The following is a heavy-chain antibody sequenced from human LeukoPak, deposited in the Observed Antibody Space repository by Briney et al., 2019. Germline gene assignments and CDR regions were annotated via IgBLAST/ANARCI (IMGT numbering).Heavy chain of an antibody. CDR2: IYYSGST. D-gene: IGHD6-13*01. J-gene: IGHJ4*02. CDR1: GGSISSYY. Sequence: SETLSLTCTVSGGSISSYYWSWIRQPPGKGLEWIGYIYYSGSTNYNPSLKSRVTISVDTSKNQFSLKLSSVTAADTAVYYCARSAIAAAGLYFDYWGQGTLVTVSS. CDR3: ARSAIAAAGLYFDY. V-gene: IGHV4-59*01.